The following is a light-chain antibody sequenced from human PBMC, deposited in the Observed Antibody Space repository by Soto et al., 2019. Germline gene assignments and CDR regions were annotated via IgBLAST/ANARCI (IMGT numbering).Light chain of an antibody. CDR2: RVS. J-gene: IGKJ2*01. Sequence: EIVMTQSPATLSVSPGERATLSCRASESVSSNLAWYQQKPGQPPRLLIYRVSTRATGVPGRFSGSGSETDFTLTISSLQSEDSAIYYCEEYRHWPPGTFGQGTKLEIK. CDR1: ESVSSN. V-gene: IGKV3-15*01. CDR3: EEYRHWPPGT.